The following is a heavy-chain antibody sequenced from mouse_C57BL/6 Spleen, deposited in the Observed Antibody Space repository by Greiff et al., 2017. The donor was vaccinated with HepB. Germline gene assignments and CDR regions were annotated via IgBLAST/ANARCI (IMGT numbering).Heavy chain of an antibody. D-gene: IGHD2-3*01. CDR3: ARPFDGYYLFAY. Sequence: QVQLQQSGAELARPGASAKMSCKASGYTFTSYTMHWVKQRPGQGLEWIGYINPSSGYTKYNQKFKDKATLTADKSSSTAYMQLSSLTSEDSAVYYCARPFDGYYLFAYWGQGTLVTVSA. J-gene: IGHJ3*01. CDR1: GYTFTSYT. CDR2: INPSSGYT. V-gene: IGHV1-4*01.